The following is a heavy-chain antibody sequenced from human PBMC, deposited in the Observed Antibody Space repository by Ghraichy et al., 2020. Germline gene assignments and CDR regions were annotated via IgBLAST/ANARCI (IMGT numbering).Heavy chain of an antibody. CDR2: FDPEDGET. D-gene: IGHD2-8*01. CDR1: GYTLTELS. Sequence: ASVKVSCKVSGYTLTELSLHWVRQAPGKGLEWMGGFDPEDGETNYAQKFQGRVTMTEDTSTDTAYMELSSLRSEDTAVYYCATPSMRINYYGMDVWGQGTTVTVSS. J-gene: IGHJ6*02. V-gene: IGHV1-24*01. CDR3: ATPSMRINYYGMDV.